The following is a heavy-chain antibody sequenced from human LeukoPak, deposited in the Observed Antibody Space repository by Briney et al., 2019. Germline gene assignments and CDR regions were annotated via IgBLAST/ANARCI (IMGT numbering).Heavy chain of an antibody. Sequence: SETLSLTCAVSNGSISSYSWNWVRQPPGKRLEWVGSTYHNGSTTYHPSLENRVTISSDTSNNHPSFKITSVTGADTAVNYFGRGHSSSLYVNYFDSWGQGALVTVSS. D-gene: IGHD6-13*01. CDR1: NGSISSYS. CDR2: TYHNGST. J-gene: IGHJ4*02. CDR3: GRGHSSSLYVNYFDS. V-gene: IGHV4-59*01.